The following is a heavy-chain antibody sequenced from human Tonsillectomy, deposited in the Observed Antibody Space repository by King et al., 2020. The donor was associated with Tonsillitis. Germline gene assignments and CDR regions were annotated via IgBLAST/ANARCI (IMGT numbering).Heavy chain of an antibody. J-gene: IGHJ4*02. Sequence: QLQESGPGLVKPSETLSLTCTVSGGSISSYYWSWIRQPAGRGLEWIGRIYTSGSTNYNPSLQSRVTMSVDTSKNQFSLKLRSVTAADTAVYYCARVAEYSGSSFDYWGQGTLVTVSS. CDR2: IYTSGST. V-gene: IGHV4-4*07. D-gene: IGHD1-26*01. CDR1: GGSISSYY. CDR3: ARVAEYSGSSFDY.